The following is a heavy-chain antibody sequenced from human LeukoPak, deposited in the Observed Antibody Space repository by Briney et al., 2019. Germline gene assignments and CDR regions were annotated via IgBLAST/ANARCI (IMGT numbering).Heavy chain of an antibody. Sequence: SETLSLTCTVSGGSISSYYWSWIRQPPGKGLEWIGYIYNSGSTSFNPSLKSRVTISGDTSKNQFSLKLSSVTAADTAVYYCARTWRTVTRIDYWGQGTLVTVSS. D-gene: IGHD4-17*01. CDR3: ARTWRTVTRIDY. V-gene: IGHV4-59*01. CDR2: IYNSGST. CDR1: GGSISSYY. J-gene: IGHJ4*02.